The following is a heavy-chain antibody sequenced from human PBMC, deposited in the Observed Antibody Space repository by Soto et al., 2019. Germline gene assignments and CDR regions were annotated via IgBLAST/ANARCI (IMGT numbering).Heavy chain of an antibody. J-gene: IGHJ4*02. CDR2: INPRDSDT. CDR1: GYDFTSHW. CDR3: ARPGYSGFDLGYFDY. V-gene: IGHV5-51*01. Sequence: GAEVKKPGESLTISCQGSGYDFTSHWIGWVRQMPGKGLEWMGVINPRDSDTRYSPSFQGQVTFAVDKSINTAYLQWSSLKASYSAIYYCARPGYSGFDLGYFDYWGQGILVTVSS. D-gene: IGHD5-12*01.